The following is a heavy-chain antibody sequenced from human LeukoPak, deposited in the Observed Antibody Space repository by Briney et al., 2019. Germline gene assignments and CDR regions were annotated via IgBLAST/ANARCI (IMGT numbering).Heavy chain of an antibody. V-gene: IGHV1-18*01. CDR3: ASGRDDILTGYYY. J-gene: IGHJ4*02. Sequence: VRXAPXQXXXXXXWISAYNGNTNYAQKLHGRVTMTTDTSTSTAYMELRSLRSDDTAVYYCASGRDDILTGYYYWGQGTLVTVSS. CDR2: ISAYNGNT. D-gene: IGHD3-9*01.